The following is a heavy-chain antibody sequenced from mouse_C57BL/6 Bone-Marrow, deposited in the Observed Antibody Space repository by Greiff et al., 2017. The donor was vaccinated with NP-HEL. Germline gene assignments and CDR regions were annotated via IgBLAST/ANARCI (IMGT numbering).Heavy chain of an antibody. J-gene: IGHJ4*01. CDR2: INYDGSST. CDR1: GFTFSDYY. CDR3: AREFITTDGAMDY. Sequence: EVKVVESEGGLVQPGSSMKLSCTASGFTFSDYYMAWVRQVPEKGLEWVANINYDGSSTYYLDSLKSRFIISRDTAKNILYLQMSSLKSEDTATYYCAREFITTDGAMDYWGQGTSVTVSS. D-gene: IGHD1-1*01. V-gene: IGHV5-16*01.